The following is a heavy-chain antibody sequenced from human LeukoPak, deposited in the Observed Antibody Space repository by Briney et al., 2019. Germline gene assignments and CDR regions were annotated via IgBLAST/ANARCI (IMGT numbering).Heavy chain of an antibody. V-gene: IGHV1-46*01. CDR1: AYTFINYC. J-gene: IGHJ6*03. CDR2: IYPSGGST. Sequence: ASVKVSCKASAYTFINYCLHWVRQAPGQGLEWMGLIYPSGGSTSYAQKFQGRVTMTRDTSTSTVYMELSSLRSEDTAVYYCARGTTVTPANYYYMDVWGKGTMVTVSS. D-gene: IGHD4-17*01. CDR3: ARGTTVTPANYYYMDV.